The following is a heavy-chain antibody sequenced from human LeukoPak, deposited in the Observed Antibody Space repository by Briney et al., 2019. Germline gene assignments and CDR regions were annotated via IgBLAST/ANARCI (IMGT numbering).Heavy chain of an antibody. J-gene: IGHJ5*02. V-gene: IGHV1-2*02. Sequence: ASVKVSCKASGYTFTGYYIHWVRQAPGQGLEWMGWINPNTGGTNYAQKFQGRVTMTRDTSISTAYMELSRLRSDDTAVYYCASRIPGISAAGTGNWFDPWGQGTLVTVSS. CDR2: INPNTGGT. D-gene: IGHD6-13*01. CDR1: GYTFTGYY. CDR3: ASRIPGISAAGTGNWFDP.